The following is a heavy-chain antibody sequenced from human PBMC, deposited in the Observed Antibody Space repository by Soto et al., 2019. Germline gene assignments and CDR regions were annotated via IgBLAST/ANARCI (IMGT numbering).Heavy chain of an antibody. Sequence: SETLSLTCTVSGGSVSSGDYYWSWIRQPPGKGLEWIGNIYYSGSTYYNPSLKSRVTISVDTSKNQFSLKLSSVTAADTAVYYCARDPNDYSNRVGDDAFDIWGQGTMVTVSS. J-gene: IGHJ3*02. CDR3: ARDPNDYSNRVGDDAFDI. D-gene: IGHD4-4*01. V-gene: IGHV4-30-4*08. CDR1: GGSVSSGDYY. CDR2: IYYSGST.